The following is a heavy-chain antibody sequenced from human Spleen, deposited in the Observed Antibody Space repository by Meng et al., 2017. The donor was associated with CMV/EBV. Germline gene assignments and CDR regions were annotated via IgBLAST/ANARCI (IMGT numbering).Heavy chain of an antibody. Sequence: GGSLRLSCAASGFTFSSYGMHWVRQAPGKGLEWVAFIRYDGSNKYYADSVKGRFTISRDNSKNTLYPQMNSLRAEDTAVYYRAKDLVAEDYYYGMDVWGQGTTVTVSS. V-gene: IGHV3-30*02. J-gene: IGHJ6*02. CDR3: AKDLVAEDYYYGMDV. CDR2: IRYDGSNK. D-gene: IGHD6-6*01. CDR1: GFTFSSYG.